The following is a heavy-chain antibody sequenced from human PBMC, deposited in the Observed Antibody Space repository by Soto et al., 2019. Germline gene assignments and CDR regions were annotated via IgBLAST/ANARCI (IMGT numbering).Heavy chain of an antibody. CDR3: ARDPHKSAYCGGDCFYYWYFDL. CDR2: IIPIFGTA. J-gene: IGHJ2*01. Sequence: SVKVSCKASGGTFSSYAISWVRQAPGQGLEWMGGIIPIFGTANYAQKFQGRVTITADESTSTAYMELSSLRSEDTAVYYCARDPHKSAYCGGDCFYYWYFDLWGRGTLVTVSS. V-gene: IGHV1-69*13. D-gene: IGHD2-21*02. CDR1: GGTFSSYA.